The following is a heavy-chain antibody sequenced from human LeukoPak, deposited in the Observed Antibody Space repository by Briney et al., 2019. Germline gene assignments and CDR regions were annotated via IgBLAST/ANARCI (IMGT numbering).Heavy chain of an antibody. CDR1: GFTFSSYA. J-gene: IGHJ4*02. D-gene: IGHD3-10*01. Sequence: GGSLRLSCAASGFTFSSYAMHWVRQAPGKGLEWVSAISGSGGSTYYADSVKGRFTISRDNSKNTLYLQMNSLRAEDTAVYYCAKGLVREVTFFDYWGQGTLVTVSS. CDR2: ISGSGGST. V-gene: IGHV3-23*01. CDR3: AKGLVREVTFFDY.